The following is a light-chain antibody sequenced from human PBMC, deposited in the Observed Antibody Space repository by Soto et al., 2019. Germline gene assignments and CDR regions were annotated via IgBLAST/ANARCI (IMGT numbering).Light chain of an antibody. CDR1: QSVSSN. Sequence: EIVMTQSPATLSVSPGERATLSCRASQSVSSNLAWYQQKPGQAPRLLIYGASTRTTGIPARFSGSVSGTEFTLTSSSPLSEDLTVYYCQYYNNWPRTFGQGTKVEIK. CDR2: GAS. CDR3: QYYNNWPRT. J-gene: IGKJ1*01. V-gene: IGKV3-15*01.